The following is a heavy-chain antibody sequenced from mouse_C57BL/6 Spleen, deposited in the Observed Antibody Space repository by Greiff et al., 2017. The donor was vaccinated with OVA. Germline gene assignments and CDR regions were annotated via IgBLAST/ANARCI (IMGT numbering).Heavy chain of an antibody. CDR3: ALTGGYFDY. CDR2: IDPSDSYT. J-gene: IGHJ2*01. Sequence: QVQLKQPGAELVMPGASVKLSCKASGYTFTSYWMHWVKQRPGQGLEWIGEIDPSDSYTNYNQKFKGKSTLTVDKSSSTAYMQLSSLTSEDSAVYYCALTGGYFDYWGQGTTLTVSS. V-gene: IGHV1-69*01. CDR1: GYTFTSYW. D-gene: IGHD4-1*01.